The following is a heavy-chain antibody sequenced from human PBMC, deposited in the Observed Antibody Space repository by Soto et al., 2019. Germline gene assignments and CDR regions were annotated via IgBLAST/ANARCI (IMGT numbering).Heavy chain of an antibody. CDR2: ISYDGSNK. V-gene: IGHV3-30*18. CDR1: GFTFSSYS. CDR3: AKDGITMIVVATYLDP. D-gene: IGHD3-22*01. J-gene: IGHJ5*02. Sequence: GGSLRLSCAASGFTFSSYSMNWVRQAPGKGLEWVAVISYDGSNKYYADSVKGRFTISRDNSKNTLYLQMNSLRAEDTAVYYCAKDGITMIVVATYLDPWGQGTLVTVSS.